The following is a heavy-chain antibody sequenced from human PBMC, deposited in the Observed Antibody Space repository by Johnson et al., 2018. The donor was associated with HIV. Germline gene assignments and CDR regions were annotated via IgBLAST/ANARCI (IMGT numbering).Heavy chain of an antibody. CDR2: INWNGGST. V-gene: IGHV3-20*04. CDR1: GFTFEDYG. CDR3: ARSDVDIVATILFDI. J-gene: IGHJ3*02. D-gene: IGHD5-12*01. Sequence: MQLVESGGGAVRPGGSLRLSCVVSGFTFEDYGMSWVRQAPGNGLEWVSAINWNGGSTTYADSVKCRFTISRDNSKNTLYLQMGSLRVEDMAVYYCARSDVDIVATILFDIWGQGTMVTVSS.